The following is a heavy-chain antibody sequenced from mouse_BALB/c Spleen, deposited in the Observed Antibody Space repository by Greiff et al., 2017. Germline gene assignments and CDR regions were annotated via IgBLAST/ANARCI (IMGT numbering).Heavy chain of an antibody. CDR1: GFTFSSYG. Sequence: EVKLVESGGGLVQPGGSQKLSCAASGFTFSSYGMPWVRQTPDKRLELVATINSNGGSTYYPDSVKGRFTISRDNAKNTLYLQMSSLKSEDTAMYYCARGLGYWYFDVWGAGTTVTVSS. V-gene: IGHV5-6-3*01. CDR2: INSNGGST. D-gene: IGHD3-3*01. CDR3: ARGLGYWYFDV. J-gene: IGHJ1*01.